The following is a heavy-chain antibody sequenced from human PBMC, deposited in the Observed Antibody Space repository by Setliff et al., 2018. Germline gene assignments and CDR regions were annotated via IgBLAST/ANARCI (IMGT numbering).Heavy chain of an antibody. V-gene: IGHV1-69*05. Sequence: SVKVSCKASGGTFKNYGISWVRQAPGQGLEWMGGTIPMFGSANYAQKFQGRVTIITDEFTGTAYMELSSLRTEDTAVYYCAREGVDIRSSTDYRYYMDVWGKGTTVTVSS. D-gene: IGHD5-12*01. CDR1: GGTFKNYG. CDR2: TIPMFGSA. J-gene: IGHJ6*03. CDR3: AREGVDIRSSTDYRYYMDV.